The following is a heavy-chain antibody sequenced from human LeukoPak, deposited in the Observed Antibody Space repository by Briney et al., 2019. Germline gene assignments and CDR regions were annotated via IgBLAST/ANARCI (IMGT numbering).Heavy chain of an antibody. V-gene: IGHV3-23*01. J-gene: IGHJ4*02. CDR1: GFTFSAYA. D-gene: IGHD3-10*01. Sequence: GGSLRLSCAASGFTFSAYAMSWVRQAPGKGLEWVSGLSDSGDGTFYADSVKGRFTISRDNSKNTLYLQMNSLRAEDTALYYCAKDRAFGQFLWGNDYWGQGTLVTVSS. CDR2: LSDSGDGT. CDR3: AKDRAFGQFLWGNDY.